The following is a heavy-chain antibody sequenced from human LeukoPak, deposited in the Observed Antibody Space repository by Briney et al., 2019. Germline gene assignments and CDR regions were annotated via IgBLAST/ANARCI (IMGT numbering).Heavy chain of an antibody. CDR1: GGSFSGYY. J-gene: IGHJ2*01. V-gene: IGHV4-34*01. Sequence: SETLSLTCAVYGGSFSGYYWSWFRQPPGKGLEWIGEINHSGSTNYNPSLKSRVTISVDTSKHQFSLKLSSVTAADTAVYFCARRLDLWGRGTLVTVSS. CDR2: INHSGST. CDR3: ARRLDL.